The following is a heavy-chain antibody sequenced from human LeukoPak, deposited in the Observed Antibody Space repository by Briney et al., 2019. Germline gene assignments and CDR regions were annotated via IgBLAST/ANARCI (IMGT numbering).Heavy chain of an antibody. J-gene: IGHJ6*02. CDR2: INHSGNT. Sequence: PSETLSLTCAVYGGSFSSYYWSWIRQPPGKGLEWIGEINHSGNTNYNPSLKSRVTISVDTSKNQFSLKLSSVTAADTAVYYCARGTYYYDSSRRGYYYGMDVWGQGTTVTVSS. D-gene: IGHD3-22*01. CDR3: ARGTYYYDSSRRGYYYGMDV. CDR1: GGSFSSYY. V-gene: IGHV4-34*01.